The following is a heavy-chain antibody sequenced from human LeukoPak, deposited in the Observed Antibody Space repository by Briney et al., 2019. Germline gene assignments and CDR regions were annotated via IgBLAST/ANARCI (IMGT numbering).Heavy chain of an antibody. CDR2: IHYSGRT. J-gene: IGHJ4*02. CDR3: ARSSGWFTYFDY. CDR1: GGSISTSSYY. Sequence: SETLSLTCTVSGGSISTSSYYWGWIRQPPAKGLEWIGTIHYSGRTYYSPSLKSRVTISVDTSKNQFSLKLSSVTAADTAVYYCARSSGWFTYFDYWGQGTLVTVSS. V-gene: IGHV4-39*01. D-gene: IGHD6-19*01.